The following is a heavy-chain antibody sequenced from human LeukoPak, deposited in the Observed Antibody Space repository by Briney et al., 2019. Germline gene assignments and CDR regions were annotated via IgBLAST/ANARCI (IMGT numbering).Heavy chain of an antibody. CDR3: ARAPGGYDFYRAAEFDY. J-gene: IGHJ4*02. Sequence: GGSLRLSCAASGFTFDDYGMSWVRQAPGKGLEWVSGINWNGGSTGYADSVNGRFIISRDNAKNSLYLQMNSLRAEDTALYYCARAPGGYDFYRAAEFDYWGQGTLVTVSS. V-gene: IGHV3-20*04. CDR2: INWNGGST. D-gene: IGHD5-12*01. CDR1: GFTFDDYG.